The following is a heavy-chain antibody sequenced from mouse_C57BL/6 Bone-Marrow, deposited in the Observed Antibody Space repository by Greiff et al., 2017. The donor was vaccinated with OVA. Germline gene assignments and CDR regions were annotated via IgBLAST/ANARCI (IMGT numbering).Heavy chain of an antibody. D-gene: IGHD2-14*01. CDR1: GFNITDDY. CDR2: IDPENGDT. Sequence: VQLKQSGAELVRPGASVKLSCTASGFNITDDYMHWVKQRPEQGLEWIGWIDPENGDTEYASKFQGKATITADTSSNTAYLQLSSLTSEDTAVYYCTTFRGYCYAMDYWGQGTSVTVSS. J-gene: IGHJ4*01. CDR3: TTFRGYCYAMDY. V-gene: IGHV14-4*01.